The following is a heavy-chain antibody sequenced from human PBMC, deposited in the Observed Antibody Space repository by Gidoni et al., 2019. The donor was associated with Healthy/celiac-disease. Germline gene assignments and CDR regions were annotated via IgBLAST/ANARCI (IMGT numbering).Heavy chain of an antibody. CDR1: GFTFSSHG. CDR2: ISYDGSNK. Sequence: QVQLVESGGGVVEPGRSLRLSCAASGFTFSSHGMHWARQAPGKGLEWVAVISYDGSNKYYADSVKGRFTISRDNSKNTLYLQMNSLRAEDTAVYYCAKAEGFITMMGHDLDYWGQGTLVTVSS. J-gene: IGHJ4*02. D-gene: IGHD3-22*01. V-gene: IGHV3-30*18. CDR3: AKAEGFITMMGHDLDY.